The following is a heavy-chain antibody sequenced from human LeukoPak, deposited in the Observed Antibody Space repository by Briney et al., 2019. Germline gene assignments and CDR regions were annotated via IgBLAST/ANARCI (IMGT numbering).Heavy chain of an antibody. J-gene: IGHJ4*02. D-gene: IGHD6-19*01. CDR3: ARSETYGSGWYYFDY. Sequence: SETLSLTCTVSGGSISTYYWSWIRQPPGKGLEWIGYIYYSGITNYNPSLKSRVTISLDPSKNQFSLKLSSVTAADTAVYYCARSETYGSGWYYFDYWGQGTLVTVSS. V-gene: IGHV4-59*08. CDR1: GGSISTYY. CDR2: IYYSGIT.